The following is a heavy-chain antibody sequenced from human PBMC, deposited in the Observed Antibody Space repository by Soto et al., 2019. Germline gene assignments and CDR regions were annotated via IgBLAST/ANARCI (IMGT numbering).Heavy chain of an antibody. CDR1: GLTFSRHW. V-gene: IGHV3-7*02. Sequence: EVQLVESGGGSVQPGGSLTLSCAASGLTFSRHWMSWVRQAPGKGLEWVASIKQDGSEKYYLDSVKGRFTISRDNAENSVYLQMNSLRAEHTAVYYCARPPNRERYFDLWGRGTRVTVSS. J-gene: IGHJ2*01. CDR3: ARPPNRERYFDL. D-gene: IGHD1-26*01. CDR2: IKQDGSEK.